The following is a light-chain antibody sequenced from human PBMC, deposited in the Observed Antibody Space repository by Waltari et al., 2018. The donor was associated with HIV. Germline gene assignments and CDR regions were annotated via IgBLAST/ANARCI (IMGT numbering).Light chain of an antibody. V-gene: IGKV1-6*01. J-gene: IGKJ1*01. CDR3: LQDYNYPRT. CDR1: QGIRND. Sequence: AIQMTQSPSSLSASLGDRITITCRASQGIRNDLGWYQQKPGKAPKLLIYAASSLQSGVPSRFSGSGSGTDFTLTISSLQPEDFATYYCLQDYNYPRTFGQGTKVEIK. CDR2: AAS.